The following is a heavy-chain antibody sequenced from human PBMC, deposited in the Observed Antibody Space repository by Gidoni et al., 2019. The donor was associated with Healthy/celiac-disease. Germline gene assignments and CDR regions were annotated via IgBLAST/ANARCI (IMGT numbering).Heavy chain of an antibody. D-gene: IGHD2-2*02. Sequence: QVQLVQSGAAVKKPGASVKVSCKVSGYTLTELSMQWGRQAPGKGLEWMGGFDPEDGETIYAQKFQGRVTMTEDTSTDTDYMELSSLRSEDTAVYYCATLRGIVVVPAAIGWFDPWGQGTLVTVSS. J-gene: IGHJ5*02. CDR3: ATLRGIVVVPAAIGWFDP. V-gene: IGHV1-24*01. CDR1: GYTLTELS. CDR2: FDPEDGET.